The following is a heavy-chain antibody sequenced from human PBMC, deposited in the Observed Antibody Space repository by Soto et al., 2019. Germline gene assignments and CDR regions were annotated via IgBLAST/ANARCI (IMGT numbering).Heavy chain of an antibody. J-gene: IGHJ3*02. V-gene: IGHV4-34*01. Sequence: SETLSLTCAVYGGSFSCYYWSWIRQPPGKGLEWIGEINHSGSTSYNPSLKSRVTISVDTSKNQFSLKLSSVTAADTAVYYCASVSSFDIWGQGTMVTVSS. CDR1: GGSFSCYY. CDR3: ASVSSFDI. CDR2: INHSGST.